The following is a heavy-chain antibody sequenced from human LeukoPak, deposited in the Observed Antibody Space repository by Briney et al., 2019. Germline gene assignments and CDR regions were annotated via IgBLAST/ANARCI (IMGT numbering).Heavy chain of an antibody. Sequence: SETLCPTCAVYGGSFSGYYWSWIRQPPGKGLEWIGEINHSGSTNYNPSLKSRVTISVDTSKNQFSLKLSSVTAADTAVYYCARSVVVVAANAFDIWGQGTRVTVSS. D-gene: IGHD2-15*01. V-gene: IGHV4-34*01. J-gene: IGHJ3*02. CDR3: ARSVVVVAANAFDI. CDR2: INHSGST. CDR1: GGSFSGYY.